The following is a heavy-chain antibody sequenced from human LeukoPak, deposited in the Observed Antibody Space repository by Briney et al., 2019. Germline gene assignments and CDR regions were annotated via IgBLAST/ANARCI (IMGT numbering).Heavy chain of an antibody. CDR3: AKTYCTNGARYVDD. J-gene: IGHJ4*02. V-gene: IGHV3-23*01. Sequence: GGSLRLSCVASGFRFSHYAMRWVRQAPGKGLEWVSGISSDGDTTSYADFVKGRFTISRDNSKNTLYLQMNSLRAEDAAIYYCAKTYCTNGARYVDDWGQGTLITVSS. D-gene: IGHD2-8*01. CDR2: ISSDGDTT. CDR1: GFRFSHYA.